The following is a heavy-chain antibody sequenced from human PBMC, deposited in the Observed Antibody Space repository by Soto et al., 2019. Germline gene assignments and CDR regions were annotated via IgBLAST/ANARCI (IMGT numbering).Heavy chain of an antibody. D-gene: IGHD2-2*01. CDR1: GFTFSSYA. Sequence: PGGSLRLSCAASGFTFSSYAMSWVRQAPGKGLEWVSSISTSGGTTFYADSVKGRFTISRDNSKNTLYLQMNSLRAEDTAGYYCAKGMTDFCDSSGCSPIDYWGQGTLVTVSS. CDR3: AKGMTDFCDSSGCSPIDY. CDR2: ISTSGGTT. V-gene: IGHV3-23*01. J-gene: IGHJ4*02.